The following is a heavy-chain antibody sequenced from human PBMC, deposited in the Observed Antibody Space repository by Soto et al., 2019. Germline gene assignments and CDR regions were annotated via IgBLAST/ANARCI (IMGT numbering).Heavy chain of an antibody. CDR2: IYHSGST. CDR3: ARGDSGSKYAFDI. V-gene: IGHV4-30-2*01. Sequence: PSETLSLTCAVSGGSISSDGYSWSWVRQPPGKGLEWIGYIYHSGSTYYNPSLKSRVTISLDRSKNQFSLKLSSVTAADTAVYYCARGDSGSKYAFDIWGQGTMVTVSS. D-gene: IGHD1-26*01. J-gene: IGHJ3*02. CDR1: GGSISSDGYS.